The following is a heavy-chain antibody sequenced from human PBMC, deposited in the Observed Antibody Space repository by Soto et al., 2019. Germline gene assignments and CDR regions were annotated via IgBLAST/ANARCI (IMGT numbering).Heavy chain of an antibody. CDR1: GFTFSSYA. CDR3: AKDRDNDFWSGYYVHYFDY. CDR2: ISGSGGST. Sequence: GGSLRLSCAASGFTFSSYAMSWVRQAPGKGLEWVSAISGSGGSTYYADSVKGRFTISRDNSKNTLYLQMNSLRADDTAVYYCAKDRDNDFWSGYYVHYFDYWGQRTLVTVSS. V-gene: IGHV3-23*01. J-gene: IGHJ4*02. D-gene: IGHD3-3*01.